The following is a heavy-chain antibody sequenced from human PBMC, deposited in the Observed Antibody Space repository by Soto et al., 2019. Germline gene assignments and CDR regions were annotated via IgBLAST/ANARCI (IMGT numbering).Heavy chain of an antibody. D-gene: IGHD2-15*01. CDR1: GFTFSDYE. CDR2: ITSGGRSI. J-gene: IGHJ4*02. CDR3: VRRMASPDQ. Sequence: GGSLRLSCTASGFTFSDYEMNWVRQAPGKGLEWVSYITSGGRSIYYADSVKGRFIISRDNAENSLYLQMNSLRPEDTAVYYCVRRMASPDQWGQGTLVTVSS. V-gene: IGHV3-48*03.